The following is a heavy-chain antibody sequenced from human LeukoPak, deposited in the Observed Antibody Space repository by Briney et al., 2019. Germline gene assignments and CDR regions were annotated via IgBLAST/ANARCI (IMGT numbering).Heavy chain of an antibody. V-gene: IGHV4-30-4*08. CDR2: IYYSGST. CDR3: ARGGGIAARYAWWGFDY. J-gene: IGHJ4*02. D-gene: IGHD6-6*01. CDR1: GGSISSSSYY. Sequence: PSETLSLTCTVSGGSISSSSYYWGWIRQPPGKGLEWIGYIYYSGSTYYDPSLKSRVTISVDTSKNQFSLKLSSVTAADTAVYYCARGGGIAARYAWWGFDYWGQGTLVTVSS.